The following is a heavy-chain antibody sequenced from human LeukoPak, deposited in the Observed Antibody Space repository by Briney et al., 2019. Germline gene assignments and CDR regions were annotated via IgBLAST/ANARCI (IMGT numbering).Heavy chain of an antibody. CDR3: ARGWELLSGGAFDI. D-gene: IGHD1-26*01. CDR2: IYYSGST. J-gene: IGHJ3*02. V-gene: IGHV4-59*12. CDR1: GASISTYC. Sequence: PSETLSLTCTVSGASISTYCWSWIRQPPGKGLEWIGCIYYSGSTNYNPSLKSRVTISVDTSKNQFSLKLSSVTAADTAVYYCARGWELLSGGAFDIWGQGTMVTVSS.